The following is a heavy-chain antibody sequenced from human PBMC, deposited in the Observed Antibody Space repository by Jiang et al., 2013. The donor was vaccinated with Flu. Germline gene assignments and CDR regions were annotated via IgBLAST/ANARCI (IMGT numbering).Heavy chain of an antibody. CDR2: VRYDGSNK. D-gene: IGHD1-1*01. Sequence: QLLESGGGVVQPGGSLRLSCAASGFTFNTYGMHWVRQAPGKGLEWVAFVRYDGSNKYYADSVKGRFTIFRDNSKNTLYLQMDSLRAEDTAVYYCAKGFTAVHSHTEGYWGQGTLVTVSS. J-gene: IGHJ4*02. V-gene: IGHV3-30*02. CDR3: AKGFTAVHSHTEGY. CDR1: GFTFNTYG.